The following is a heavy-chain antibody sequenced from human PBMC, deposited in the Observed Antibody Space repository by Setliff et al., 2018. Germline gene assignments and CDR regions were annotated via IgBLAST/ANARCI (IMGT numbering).Heavy chain of an antibody. CDR2: ISPHTGNT. CDR1: GYTFSDYG. V-gene: IGHV1-18*01. D-gene: IGHD2-2*01. Sequence: ASVKVSCKSSGYTFSDYGISWVRQAPGQGLEWMGWISPHTGNTFYAPQFQGRVIMTTDTSTNTAYMDLRSLRSDDTAVYYCERLVRYCTTTTCQRTSGDDFWGQGTLVTVSS. J-gene: IGHJ4*02. CDR3: ERLVRYCTTTTCQRTSGDDF.